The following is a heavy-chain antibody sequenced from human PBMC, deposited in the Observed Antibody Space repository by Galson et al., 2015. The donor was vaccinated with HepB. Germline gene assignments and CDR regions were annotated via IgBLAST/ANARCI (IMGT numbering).Heavy chain of an antibody. CDR1: GGTFSSYT. CDR3: ARSLVSGYCTNGVCYPFGMDV. J-gene: IGHJ6*02. CDR2: IIPILGIA. Sequence: SVKVSCKASGGTFSSYTISWVRQAPGQGLEWMGRIIPILGIANYAQKFQGRVTITADKSTSTAYMELNSLRSEDTAVYYCARSLVSGYCTNGVCYPFGMDVWGQGTTVTVSS. D-gene: IGHD2-8*01. V-gene: IGHV1-69*02.